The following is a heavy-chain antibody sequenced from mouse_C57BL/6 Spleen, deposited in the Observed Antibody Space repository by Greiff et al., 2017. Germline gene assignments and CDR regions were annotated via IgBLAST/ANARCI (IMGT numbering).Heavy chain of an antibody. CDR1: GFTFTDYN. CDR2: INPNNGGT. Sequence: VQLQQSGPELVKPGASVKMSCKASGFTFTDYNMHWVKQSHGKSLEWIGYINPNNGGTSYNQKFKGKATLTVNKSASTAYMALRSLTSEDSAVYYCARADRYYGNYVGAMDYWGQGTSVTVSS. CDR3: ARADRYYGNYVGAMDY. V-gene: IGHV1-22*01. D-gene: IGHD2-1*01. J-gene: IGHJ4*01.